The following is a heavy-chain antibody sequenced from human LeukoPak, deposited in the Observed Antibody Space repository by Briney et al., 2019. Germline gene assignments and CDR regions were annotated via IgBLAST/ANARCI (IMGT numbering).Heavy chain of an antibody. Sequence: SVKVSCKASGGTFSSYAISWVRQAPGQGLEWMGGIIPIFGTANYAQKFQGRATITTDESTSTAYMELSSLRSEDTAVYYCAHRQWRGAFDIWGQGTMVTVSS. CDR2: IIPIFGTA. V-gene: IGHV1-69*05. D-gene: IGHD6-19*01. CDR3: AHRQWRGAFDI. CDR1: GGTFSSYA. J-gene: IGHJ3*02.